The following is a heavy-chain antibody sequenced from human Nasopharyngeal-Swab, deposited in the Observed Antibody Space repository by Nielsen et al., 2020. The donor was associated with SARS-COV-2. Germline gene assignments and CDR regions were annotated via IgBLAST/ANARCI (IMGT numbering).Heavy chain of an antibody. Sequence: GGSLRLSCAASGFTFSSYSMNWVRQAPGKGLEWVSSISSSSSYIYYADSVKGRFTISRDNAKNSPYLQMNSLRAEDTAVYYCARVGSGYPHPLYWGQGTLVTVSS. D-gene: IGHD3-3*01. CDR3: ARVGSGYPHPLY. CDR2: ISSSSSYI. J-gene: IGHJ4*02. V-gene: IGHV3-21*01. CDR1: GFTFSSYS.